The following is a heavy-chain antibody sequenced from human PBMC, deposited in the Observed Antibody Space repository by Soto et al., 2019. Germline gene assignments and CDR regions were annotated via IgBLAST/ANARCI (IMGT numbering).Heavy chain of an antibody. J-gene: IGHJ4*02. CDR2: IYYSGST. D-gene: IGHD3-22*01. Sequence: LSLTCTVSGGSVSSVISYWSWVRQPPGKGLEWIAYIYYSGSTNYNPSLKSRVTISVDTSKNQFSLKLSSVTAADAAVYYCARATAHGSGYYYFDYWGQGTLVTVSS. CDR1: GGSVSSVISY. V-gene: IGHV4-61*01. CDR3: ARATAHGSGYYYFDY.